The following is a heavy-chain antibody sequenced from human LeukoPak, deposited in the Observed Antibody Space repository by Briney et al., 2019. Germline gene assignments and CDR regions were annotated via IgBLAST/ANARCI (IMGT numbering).Heavy chain of an antibody. CDR3: ARDPNIVVVPAAIGEGYYFDY. Sequence: PGGSLRLSCAASGFTFSSYAMHWVRQAPGKGLEWVAVISYDGSNKYYADSVKGRFTISRDNSKNTLYLQMNSLRAEDTAVYYCARDPNIVVVPAAIGEGYYFDYWGQGTLVTVPS. D-gene: IGHD2-2*01. V-gene: IGHV3-30-3*01. CDR1: GFTFSSYA. J-gene: IGHJ4*02. CDR2: ISYDGSNK.